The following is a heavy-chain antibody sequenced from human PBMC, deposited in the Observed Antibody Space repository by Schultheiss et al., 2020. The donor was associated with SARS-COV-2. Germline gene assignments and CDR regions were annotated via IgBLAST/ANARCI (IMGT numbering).Heavy chain of an antibody. V-gene: IGHV3-48*03. CDR2: ISSSGSTI. Sequence: GGSLRLSCAASGFTFSSYEMNWVRQAPGKGLEWVSYISSSGSTIYYADSVKGRFTISRDNAKNSLYLQMNSLRAEDTAVYYCARQRVAGTPWFDPWGQGTLVTVSS. D-gene: IGHD6-19*01. J-gene: IGHJ5*02. CDR3: ARQRVAGTPWFDP. CDR1: GFTFSSYE.